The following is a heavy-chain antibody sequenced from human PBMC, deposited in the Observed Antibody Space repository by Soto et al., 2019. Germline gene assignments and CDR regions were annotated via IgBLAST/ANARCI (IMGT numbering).Heavy chain of an antibody. CDR1: GGSFIGYY. V-gene: IGHV4-34*01. CDR2: INHSGTT. J-gene: IGHJ1*01. D-gene: IGHD2-8*01. CDR3: ARAGYCTNPNCPGYSKH. Sequence: PSETLSLTCAVYGGSFIGYYWSWILQPPGKGLEWIGEINHSGTTNYNPSLKSRVTISVDTSKNQFSLKLSSVTAADTAVFYCARAGYCTNPNCPGYSKHWGKAPLAT.